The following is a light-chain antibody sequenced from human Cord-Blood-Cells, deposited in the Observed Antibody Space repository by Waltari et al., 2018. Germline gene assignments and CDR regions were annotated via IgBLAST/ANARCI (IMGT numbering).Light chain of an antibody. J-gene: IGLJ2*01. CDR3: QAWDSSTRVV. V-gene: IGLV3-1*01. CDR2: QDS. Sequence: SYELPQPPSVSVSPAQTASITCSGDTWGDNCGCWYQQKPGQAPGLVIYQDSKRPSGLPKRFSGSNSGNTATLTIGGLQAKDEADYYCQAWDSSTRVVFGGGTKLTVL. CDR1: TWGDNC.